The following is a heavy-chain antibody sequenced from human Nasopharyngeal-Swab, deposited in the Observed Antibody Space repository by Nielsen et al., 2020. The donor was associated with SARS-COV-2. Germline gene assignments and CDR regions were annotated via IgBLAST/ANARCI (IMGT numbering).Heavy chain of an antibody. CDR2: TYYRSKWYN. J-gene: IGHJ6*03. CDR3: ARARGAYGDYYYYYTDV. Sequence: WIRQSPSRGLEWLGRTYYRSKWYNDYAVSVKSRITINPDTSKNQFSLHLNSVTHEDTAVYYCARARGAYGDYYYYYTDVWGKGTTVTVSS. V-gene: IGHV6-1*01. D-gene: IGHD4-17*01.